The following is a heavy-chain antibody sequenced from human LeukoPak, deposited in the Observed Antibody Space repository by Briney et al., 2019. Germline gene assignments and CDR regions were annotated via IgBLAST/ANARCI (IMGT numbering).Heavy chain of an antibody. CDR2: ITSKANSYAT. V-gene: IGHV3-73*01. J-gene: IGHJ5*02. CDR1: GFTFSGSV. Sequence: GGSLRLSCTASGFTFSGSVMHWVRLASGKGLEWVGRITSKANSYATAYAASVKGRFTISRDDSKNTAYLQMNSLKTEDTAVYYCSLPERSGSFNWFDPWGQGTLVTVSS. D-gene: IGHD3-3*01. CDR3: SLPERSGSFNWFDP.